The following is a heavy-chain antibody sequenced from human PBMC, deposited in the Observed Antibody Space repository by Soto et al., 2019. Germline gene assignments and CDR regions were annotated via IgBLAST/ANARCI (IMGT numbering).Heavy chain of an antibody. CDR2: IYYSGST. J-gene: IGHJ4*02. Sequence: SETLSLTCTVSGGSISSGGYYWSWIRQHPGKGLEWIGYIYYSGSTYYNPSLKSRVTISVDTSKNQFSLKLSSVTAADTAVYYCARARSLAAPFDYWGQGTLVTVSS. CDR1: GGSISSGGYY. V-gene: IGHV4-31*03. CDR3: ARARSLAAPFDY. D-gene: IGHD6-25*01.